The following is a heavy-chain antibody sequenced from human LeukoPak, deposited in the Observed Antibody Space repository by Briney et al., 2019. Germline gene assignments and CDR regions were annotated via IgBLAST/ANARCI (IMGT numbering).Heavy chain of an antibody. V-gene: IGHV1-8*01. CDR3: ARSGYNYPRGWFDP. J-gene: IGHJ5*02. D-gene: IGHD5-24*01. CDR2: MNPNSGNA. Sequence: ASVKVSCKASVYTFTSYDFNWVGQVTGQGLEWMGWMNPNSGNAGYAQKFQGRVTMTRNTSISTAYMELSSLRSEDTAVYYCARSGYNYPRGWFDPWGQGTLVTVSS. CDR1: VYTFTSYD.